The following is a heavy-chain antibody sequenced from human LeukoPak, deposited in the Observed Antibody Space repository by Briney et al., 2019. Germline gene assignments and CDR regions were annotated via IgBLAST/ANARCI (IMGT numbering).Heavy chain of an antibody. CDR2: TSSDGSTT. D-gene: IGHD6-13*01. V-gene: IGHV3-74*01. Sequence: GGSLRLSWAASGFTFSSYWMHWVRQAPGKGLVWVSRTSSDGSTTTYADSVKGRFTISRDNAKNTLYLQTNSLRAEDTAVYYCARPRAGYSVFDYWGQGTLVTVSS. CDR1: GFTFSSYW. J-gene: IGHJ4*02. CDR3: ARPRAGYSVFDY.